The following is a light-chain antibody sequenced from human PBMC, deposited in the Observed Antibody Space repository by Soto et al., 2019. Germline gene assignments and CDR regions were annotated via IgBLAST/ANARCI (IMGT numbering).Light chain of an antibody. V-gene: IGKV3-20*01. CDR1: QSLSNTN. J-gene: IGKJ1*01. CDR2: GAS. CDR3: QQYGSSPPRT. Sequence: IVLTQFPGTLSLSPGERATLSCRASQSLSNTNLVWYQQKPGQAPRLLIYGASHRATGIPDRFSGTGSGTDFTLTISRLEPEDFAVYYCQQYGSSPPRTFGQGTKVDIK.